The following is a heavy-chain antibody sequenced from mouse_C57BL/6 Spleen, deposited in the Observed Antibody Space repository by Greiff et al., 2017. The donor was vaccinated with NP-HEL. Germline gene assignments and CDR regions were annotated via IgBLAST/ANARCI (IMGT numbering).Heavy chain of an antibody. D-gene: IGHD1-1*01. J-gene: IGHJ1*03. CDR1: GFTFSSYA. CDR2: ISDGGSYT. V-gene: IGHV5-4*01. CDR3: ARDRGSSPYWYFDV. Sequence: DVQLVESGGGLVKPGGSLKLSCAASGFTFSSYAMSWVRQTPEKRLEWVATISDGGSYTYYPDNVKGRFPISRDNAKNNLYLQMSHLKSEDTAMYYCARDRGSSPYWYFDVWGTGTTVTVSS.